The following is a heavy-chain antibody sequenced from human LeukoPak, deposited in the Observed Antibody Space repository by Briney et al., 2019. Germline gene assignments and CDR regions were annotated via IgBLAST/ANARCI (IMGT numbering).Heavy chain of an antibody. V-gene: IGHV3-23*01. Sequence: GGSLRLSCAASGFTFSTYAMSWVRQAPGKGLEWVSLISGSGATTYYADSVKGRFTISRDNSKNTLYMQMNSLRAEDTAVHYCAKRSSYSSVWYYFDFWGQGTLVTVSS. CDR2: ISGSGATT. CDR3: AKRSSYSSVWYYFDF. CDR1: GFTFSTYA. D-gene: IGHD6-19*01. J-gene: IGHJ4*02.